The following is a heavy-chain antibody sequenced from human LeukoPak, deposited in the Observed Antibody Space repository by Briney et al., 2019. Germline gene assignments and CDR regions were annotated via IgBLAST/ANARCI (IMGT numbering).Heavy chain of an antibody. CDR2: INWNGGST. J-gene: IGHJ6*03. D-gene: IGHD3-10*01. CDR1: GFTFDDYG. Sequence: PGGSLRLSCAASGFTFDDYGMSWVRQAPGEGLEWVSGINWNGGSTGYADSVKGRFTISRDNAKNSLYLQMNSLRAEDTAVYYCTTSVVRDTYYYYYMDVWGKGTTVTISS. CDR3: TTSVVRDTYYYYYMDV. V-gene: IGHV3-20*04.